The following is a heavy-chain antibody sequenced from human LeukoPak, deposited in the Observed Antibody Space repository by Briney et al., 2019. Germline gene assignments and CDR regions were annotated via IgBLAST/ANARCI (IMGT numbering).Heavy chain of an antibody. CDR2: ISYDGSNK. CDR3: ARGSLWLQLDY. Sequence: GGSLRLSCAASGFTFSSYGMPWVRQAPGKGLEWVAVISYDGSNKYYADSVKGRFTISRDNSKNTLYLQMNSLRAEDTAVYYCARGSLWLQLDYWGQGTLVTVSS. V-gene: IGHV3-30*03. CDR1: GFTFSSYG. J-gene: IGHJ4*02. D-gene: IGHD5-24*01.